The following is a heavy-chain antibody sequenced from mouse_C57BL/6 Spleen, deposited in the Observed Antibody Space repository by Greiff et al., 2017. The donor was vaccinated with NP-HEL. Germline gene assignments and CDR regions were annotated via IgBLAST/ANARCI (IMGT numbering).Heavy chain of an antibody. V-gene: IGHV1-81*01. Sequence: QVHVKQSGAELARPGASVKLSCKASGYTFTSYGISWVKQRTGQGLEWIGEIYPRSGNTYYNEKFKGKATLTADKSSSTAYMELRSLTSEDSAVYFCESYYYDGTNFDGWGKGATLTVSS. CDR3: ESYYYDGTNFDG. D-gene: IGHD1-1*01. CDR1: GYTFTSYG. J-gene: IGHJ2*01. CDR2: IYPRSGNT.